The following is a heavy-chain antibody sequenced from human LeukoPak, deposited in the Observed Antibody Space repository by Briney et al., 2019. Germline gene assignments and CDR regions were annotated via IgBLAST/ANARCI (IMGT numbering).Heavy chain of an antibody. D-gene: IGHD2-2*01. CDR3: ARDQAYAYFYYYYMDV. CDR2: LYYSGNT. Sequence: SETLSLTCTVSGGSISSSNYYWGWIRQPPGKGLEWIGSLYYSGNTYYNPSLKSRVTISVDTPKNQFSLKLTSVTAADTAVYYCARDQAYAYFYYYYMDVWGKGTTVTISS. V-gene: IGHV4-39*07. J-gene: IGHJ6*03. CDR1: GGSISSSNYY.